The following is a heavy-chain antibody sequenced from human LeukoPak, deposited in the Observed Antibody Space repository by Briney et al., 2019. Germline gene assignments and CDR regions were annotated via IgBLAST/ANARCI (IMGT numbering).Heavy chain of an antibody. Sequence: PSETLSLTCTVSGGSINSYYWSWIRQPPGKGLEWIGYVAYSGSTNYNPSLKSRVTISLDTSKNQFSLKLSSVTAADTAVYYCARTVSGYYFNAWGPGTLVTVPS. D-gene: IGHD5-12*01. J-gene: IGHJ5*02. CDR1: GGSINSYY. CDR3: ARTVSGYYFNA. CDR2: VAYSGST. V-gene: IGHV4-59*01.